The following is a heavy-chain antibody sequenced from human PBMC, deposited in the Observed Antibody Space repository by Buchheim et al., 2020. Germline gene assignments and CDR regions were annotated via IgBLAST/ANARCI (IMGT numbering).Heavy chain of an antibody. V-gene: IGHV1-18*01. CDR3: ARVLDYYESSGYYRIQGLDY. CDR1: GYTLTSYG. CDR2: ITAFNGNT. Sequence: QVHLVQSGAEVKKPGASVKVSCKASGYTLTSYGISWVRQAPGQGLQWMGWITAFNGNTNYAQNLQGRVSMTTDTSRGTAYMELRRLRSDDTAVYYCARVLDYYESSGYYRIQGLDYWGQGTL. J-gene: IGHJ4*02. D-gene: IGHD3-22*01.